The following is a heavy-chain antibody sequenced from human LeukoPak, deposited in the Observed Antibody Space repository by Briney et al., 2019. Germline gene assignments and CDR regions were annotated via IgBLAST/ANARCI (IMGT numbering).Heavy chain of an antibody. V-gene: IGHV4-38-2*02. CDR3: ARDLRTVGARYFYY. CDR2: IYYSVST. CDR1: GYSISSGFY. Sequence: SETLSLTRAVSGYSISSGFYWGWIRQPPGKGLEWIGSIYYSVSTYYNPSLKSRVTISVDTSKNEFSLKVSSVTAADTAVYYCARDLRTVGARYFYYWRQGTLVTVSS. J-gene: IGHJ4*02. D-gene: IGHD1-26*01.